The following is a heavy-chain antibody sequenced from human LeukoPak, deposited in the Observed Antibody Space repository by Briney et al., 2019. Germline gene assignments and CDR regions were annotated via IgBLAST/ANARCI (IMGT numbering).Heavy chain of an antibody. CDR2: INPNSGGT. CDR1: GYTLTDYY. V-gene: IGHV1-2*02. CDR3: ARVRQVWFGELPY. Sequence: GASVKVSCKASGYTLTDYYIHWVRQAPGQGLEWLGWINPNSGGTNFAQKFQGRVTMTRDTSISTVYMELSRLRSDDTAVYYCARVRQVWFGELPYWGQGTLVTVSS. J-gene: IGHJ4*02. D-gene: IGHD3-10*01.